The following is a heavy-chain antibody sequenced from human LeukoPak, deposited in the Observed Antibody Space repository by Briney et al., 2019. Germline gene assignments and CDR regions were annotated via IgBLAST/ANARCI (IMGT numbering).Heavy chain of an antibody. D-gene: IGHD3-22*01. CDR3: ARDYYDSSGYYYFDY. Sequence: GGSLRLSCAASGFTFTIYWMSWVRQAPGKGLEWVANIKQDGSEKYYVDSVKGRFTISRDNAKNSLYLQMNSLRAKDTAVYYCARDYYDSSGYYYFDYWGQGTLVTVSS. J-gene: IGHJ4*02. CDR1: GFTFTIYW. CDR2: IKQDGSEK. V-gene: IGHV3-7*01.